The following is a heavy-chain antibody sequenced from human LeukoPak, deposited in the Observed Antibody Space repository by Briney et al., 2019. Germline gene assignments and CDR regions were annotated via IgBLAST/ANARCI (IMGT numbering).Heavy chain of an antibody. CDR2: ISGSGGSS. CDR1: GFTFSSYA. CDR3: AKSSSDIVVVPALPIDY. V-gene: IGHV3-23*01. D-gene: IGHD2-2*01. Sequence: GGSLRLSCAASGFTFSSYAMSWVRQAPGKGLEWVSAISGSGGSSYYADSVKGRFTISRDNSKNTLYLQMNSLRAEDTAVYYCAKSSSDIVVVPALPIDYWGQGTLVTVSS. J-gene: IGHJ4*02.